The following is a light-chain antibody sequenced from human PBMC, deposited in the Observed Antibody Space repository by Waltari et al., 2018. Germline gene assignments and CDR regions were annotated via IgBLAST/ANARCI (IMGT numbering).Light chain of an antibody. J-gene: IGLJ2*01. CDR1: SRDVGGDDS. CDR2: DVS. V-gene: IGLV2-14*03. CDR3: CSQSSNNGVI. Sequence: QSALTQPASVSGSPGQSITVSCTGSSRDVGGDDSVSWYQDLPGQAPKVIIYDVSSRPSGVSDRFSGSKAGNTASLTISGLQEEDEANDYCCSQSSNNGVIFGGGTKVTVL.